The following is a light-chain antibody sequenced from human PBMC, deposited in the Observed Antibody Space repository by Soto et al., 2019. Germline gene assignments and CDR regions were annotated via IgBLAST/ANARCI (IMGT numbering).Light chain of an antibody. CDR2: EGS. J-gene: IGLJ2*01. V-gene: IGLV2-23*01. Sequence: QAVVTQPASVSGSPGQSITISCTGTSSDVGSYNLVSWYQQHPGKAPKLMIYEGSKRPSGVSNRFSGSKSGNTASLTISGLQAEDEADYYCCSYAGNSNVVFGGGTKLTVL. CDR3: CSYAGNSNVV. CDR1: SSDVGSYNL.